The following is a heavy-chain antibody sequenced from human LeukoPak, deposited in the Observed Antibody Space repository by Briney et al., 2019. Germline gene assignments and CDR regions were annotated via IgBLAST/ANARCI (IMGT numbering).Heavy chain of an antibody. J-gene: IGHJ3*02. D-gene: IGHD3-10*01. CDR3: AKVHYGSGSYYNRAFDI. V-gene: IGHV3-9*02. CDR1: GFTSHDYA. CDR2: ISWNSGSI. Sequence: GRSLRLSCAASGFTSHDYAMHWVRQAPGKGLEWVSGISWNSGSIGYADSVKGRFTISRDNAKNSLYLQMNSLSAEDMALYYCAKVHYGSGSYYNRAFDIWGQGTMVTVSS.